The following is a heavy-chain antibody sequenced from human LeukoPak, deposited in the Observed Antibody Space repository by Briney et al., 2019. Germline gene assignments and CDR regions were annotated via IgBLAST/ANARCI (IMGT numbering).Heavy chain of an antibody. Sequence: GGSLRLSCAASGFTFSSYAMSWVRQAPGKGLEWVSAISGSGGSTYYADSVKGRFTISRDNSKNTLYLQMNSLRAEDTAVYYCAKHYGSGSKGGYYFDYWGQGTLVTVSS. CDR1: GFTFSSYA. CDR3: AKHYGSGSKGGYYFDY. V-gene: IGHV3-23*01. J-gene: IGHJ4*02. CDR2: ISGSGGST. D-gene: IGHD3-10*01.